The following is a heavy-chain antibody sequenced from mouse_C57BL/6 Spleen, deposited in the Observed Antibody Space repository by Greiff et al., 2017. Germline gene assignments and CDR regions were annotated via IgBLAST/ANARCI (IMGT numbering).Heavy chain of an antibody. D-gene: IGHD2-1*01. Sequence: VQLQQPGTELVKPGASVKLSCKASGYTFTSYWMHWVKQRPGQGLEWIGNINPSNGGTNYNEKFKSKATLTVDKSSSTAYMQLSSLTSEDSSVYYGARTGGNYYYAMDYWGQGTSVTVSA. CDR1: GYTFTSYW. V-gene: IGHV1-53*01. CDR2: INPSNGGT. J-gene: IGHJ4*01. CDR3: ARTGGNYYYAMDY.